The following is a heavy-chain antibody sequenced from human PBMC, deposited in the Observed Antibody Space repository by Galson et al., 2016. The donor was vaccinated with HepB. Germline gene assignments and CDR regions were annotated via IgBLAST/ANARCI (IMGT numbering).Heavy chain of an antibody. D-gene: IGHD3-10*01. J-gene: IGHJ6*02. Sequence: SLRLSCAASGFTFDDYTMHWVRQVPGKGLEWVALISWDGRSPDYADSVRGRFTISRDNRQNLLYLQTNSLTTEDTALYYCGKDWGSLWESSGKGMDVWGQGTTVIVSS. CDR3: GKDWGSLWESSGKGMDV. V-gene: IGHV3-43*01. CDR1: GFTFDDYT. CDR2: ISWDGRSP.